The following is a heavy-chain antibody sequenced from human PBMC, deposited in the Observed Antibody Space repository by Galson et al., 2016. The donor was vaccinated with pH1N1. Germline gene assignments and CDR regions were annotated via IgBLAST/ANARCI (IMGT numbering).Heavy chain of an antibody. CDR3: AHNNYGDDVNWFDP. D-gene: IGHD4-17*01. CDR1: RFSLSTNGVG. Sequence: PALVKPTQTLTLTCTFSRFSLSTNGVGVGWIRQPPGKALEWLAVIYWNDDKRYSPSLKSRLTITKDTSKNQVVPTMTSMDPVDTATYYCAHNNYGDDVNWFDPWGQGTLVTVSS. J-gene: IGHJ5*02. V-gene: IGHV2-5*01. CDR2: IYWNDDK.